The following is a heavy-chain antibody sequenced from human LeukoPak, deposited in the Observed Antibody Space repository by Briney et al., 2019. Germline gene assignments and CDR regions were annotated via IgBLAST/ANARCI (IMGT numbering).Heavy chain of an antibody. CDR2: IKQDGSEK. D-gene: IGHD3-16*01. V-gene: IGHV3-7*01. CDR3: AKEPGEGGSAFDY. J-gene: IGHJ4*02. CDR1: GFTFSSYW. Sequence: GGSLRLSCAASGFTFSSYWMSWVRQAPGKGLEWVANIKQDGSEKYYVDSVKGRFTISRDNAKNSLYLQMSSLTIEDTAVYYCAKEPGEGGSAFDYWGQGTLVTVYS.